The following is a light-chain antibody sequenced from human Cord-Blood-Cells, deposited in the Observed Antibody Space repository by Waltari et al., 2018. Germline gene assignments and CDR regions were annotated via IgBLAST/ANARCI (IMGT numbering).Light chain of an antibody. CDR3: QQSYSTPFT. V-gene: IGKV1-39*01. J-gene: IGKJ3*01. CDR1: QSISSY. CDR2: AAS. Sequence: DIQMTQSPSSLSASVVARVTITCRASQSISSYLYWYQQKPGKAPKLLIYAASSLQSGVPSTSSGSGCVTDVTLTISSLQPEEVATYYCQQSYSTPFTFRPGTRVHIK.